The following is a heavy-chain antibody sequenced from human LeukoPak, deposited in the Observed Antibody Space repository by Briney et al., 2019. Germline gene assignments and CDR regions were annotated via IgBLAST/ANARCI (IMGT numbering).Heavy chain of an antibody. CDR3: ARDFRFLEDY. CDR2: ITSSGSYI. J-gene: IGHJ4*02. V-gene: IGHV3-21*01. D-gene: IGHD3-3*01. Sequence: GGSLRLSCAASAFSFSDYNMNWVRQAPGKGLEWVSSITSSGSYIYYADSVKGRFTISGDNAKNSLYLQLNSLRAEDTAVYYCARDFRFLEDYWGQGTLVTVSS. CDR1: AFSFSDYN.